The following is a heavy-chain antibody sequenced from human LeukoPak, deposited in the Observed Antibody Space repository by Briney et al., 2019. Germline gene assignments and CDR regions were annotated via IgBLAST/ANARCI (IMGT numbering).Heavy chain of an antibody. Sequence: GGSLRLSCAASGFTFGSYSMNWVRQAPGKGLEWVSSISSSSSYIYYADSVKGRSTISRDNAKNSLYLQMNSLRAEDTAVYYCARDARYCSGGSCYPMSEIDYWGQGTLVTVSS. D-gene: IGHD2-15*01. CDR2: ISSSSSYI. J-gene: IGHJ4*02. CDR1: GFTFGSYS. V-gene: IGHV3-21*01. CDR3: ARDARYCSGGSCYPMSEIDY.